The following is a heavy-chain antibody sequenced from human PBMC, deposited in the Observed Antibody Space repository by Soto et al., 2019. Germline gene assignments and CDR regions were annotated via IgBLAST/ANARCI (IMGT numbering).Heavy chain of an antibody. CDR3: AKWALPPGDIVVVVAAIVLDY. V-gene: IGHV3-23*01. D-gene: IGHD2-15*01. CDR2: ISGSGGST. Sequence: PGGSLRLSCAASGFTFSSYAMSWVRQAPGKGLEWVSAISGSGGSTYYADSVKGRFTISRDNSKNTLYLQMNSLRAEDTAVYYCAKWALPPGDIVVVVAAIVLDYWGQGTLVTVSS. J-gene: IGHJ4*02. CDR1: GFTFSSYA.